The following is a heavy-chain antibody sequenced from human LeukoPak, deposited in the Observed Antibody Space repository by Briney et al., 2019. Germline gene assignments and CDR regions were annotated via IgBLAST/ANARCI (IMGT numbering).Heavy chain of an antibody. V-gene: IGHV3-23*01. CDR2: ISSSGGST. J-gene: IGHJ1*01. Sequence: GGSLRLSCAASGFTFSSYAMSWVRQAPGKGLEWVSAISSSGGSTYYADSVKGRFTISRDNSKNTLYLQMNSLRAEDTAVYYCAKDDRWDSSGYYYIFGYFQHWGQGTLVTVSS. CDR1: GFTFSSYA. D-gene: IGHD3-22*01. CDR3: AKDDRWDSSGYYYIFGYFQH.